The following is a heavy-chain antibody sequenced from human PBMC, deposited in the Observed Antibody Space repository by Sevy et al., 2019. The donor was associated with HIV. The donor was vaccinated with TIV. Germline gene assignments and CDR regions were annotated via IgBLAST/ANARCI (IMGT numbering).Heavy chain of an antibody. D-gene: IGHD2-2*01. J-gene: IGHJ5*02. CDR3: ARSPPIVVVPGAPSWFDP. V-gene: IGHV4-34*01. CDR2: INHSGRT. Sequence: SETLSLTCAVHGGSFSGYYWNWIRQPPGKGLEWIGEINHSGRTTYNPSLKSRVTISVDTSRNQFSLKLSFVTAADTAVYYCARSPPIVVVPGAPSWFDPWGQGTLVTVSS. CDR1: GGSFSGYY.